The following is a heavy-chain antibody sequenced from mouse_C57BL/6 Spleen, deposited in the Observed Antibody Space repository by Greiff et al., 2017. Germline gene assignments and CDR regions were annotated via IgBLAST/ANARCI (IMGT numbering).Heavy chain of an antibody. J-gene: IGHJ4*01. CDR3: ARTELGGNYAMDY. V-gene: IGHV5-17*01. CDR1: GFTFSDYG. D-gene: IGHD4-1*01. Sequence: VKLVESGGGLVKPGGSLKLSCAASGFTFSDYGMHWVRQAPEKGLEWVAYISSGSSTIYYADPVKGRFTISRDNAKNTLFLQMTSLRSEDKAMYYCARTELGGNYAMDYWGQGTSVTVSS. CDR2: ISSGSSTI.